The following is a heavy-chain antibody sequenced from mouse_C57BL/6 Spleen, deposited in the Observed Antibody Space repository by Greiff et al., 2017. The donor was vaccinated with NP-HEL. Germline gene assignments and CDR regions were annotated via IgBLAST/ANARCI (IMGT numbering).Heavy chain of an antibody. CDR3: ARERGYDYDEAWFAY. V-gene: IGHV1-64*01. CDR2: IHPNSGST. J-gene: IGHJ3*01. CDR1: GYTFTSYW. Sequence: QVQLQQPGAELVKPGASVKLSCKASGYTFTSYWMHWVKQRPGQGLEWIGMIHPNSGSTNYNEKFKSKATLTVDKSSSTAYMQLSSLTSEDSAVYYCARERGYDYDEAWFAYWGQGTLVTVSA. D-gene: IGHD2-4*01.